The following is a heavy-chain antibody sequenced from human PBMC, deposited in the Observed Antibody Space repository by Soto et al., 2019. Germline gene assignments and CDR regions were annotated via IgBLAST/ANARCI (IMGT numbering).Heavy chain of an antibody. CDR2: IYYSGST. Sequence: SETLSLTCTVSGGSISSSSYYWGWIRQPPGKGLEWIGSIYYSGSTYYNPSLKSRVTISVDTSKNQFSLKLSSVTAADTAVYYCARQHYGDPTPYYFDYWGQGTLVTVSS. J-gene: IGHJ4*02. CDR1: GGSISSSSYY. CDR3: ARQHYGDPTPYYFDY. D-gene: IGHD4-17*01. V-gene: IGHV4-39*01.